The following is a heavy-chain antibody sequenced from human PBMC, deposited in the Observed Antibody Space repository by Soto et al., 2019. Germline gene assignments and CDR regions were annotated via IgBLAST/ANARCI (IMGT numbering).Heavy chain of an antibody. J-gene: IGHJ4*02. D-gene: IGHD5-18*01. Sequence: QVQLVESGGGVVQPGRSLRLSCAASGFTFSSYGMHWVRQAPGKGLEWVAVISYDGSNKYYADSVKGRFTISRDNSKNTLYLQMKSLRDEDKAVYYCARRGYRYGYGAPDYWGQGNLVTVSS. CDR1: GFTFSSYG. V-gene: IGHV3-30*03. CDR2: ISYDGSNK. CDR3: ARRGYRYGYGAPDY.